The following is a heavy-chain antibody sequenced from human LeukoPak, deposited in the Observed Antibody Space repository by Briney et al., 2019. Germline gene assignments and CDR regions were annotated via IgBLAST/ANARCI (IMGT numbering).Heavy chain of an antibody. D-gene: IGHD6-19*01. Sequence: GGSLRLSCAASGFTFSNYWMLWVRHAPGRGLVWVSRINSDGSITTYADSVKGRFTISRDNANNTLYLQLNSLRAEDTAVYYCVRTVAGRWFDPWGQGTLVTVSS. CDR2: INSDGSIT. J-gene: IGHJ5*02. V-gene: IGHV3-74*03. CDR3: VRTVAGRWFDP. CDR1: GFTFSNYW.